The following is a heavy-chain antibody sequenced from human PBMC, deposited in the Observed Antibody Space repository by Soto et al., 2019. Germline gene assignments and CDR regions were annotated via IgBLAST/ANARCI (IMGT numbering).Heavy chain of an antibody. CDR3: ARGRRRYDFWSGYYTNWFDP. J-gene: IGHJ5*02. CDR1: GYTFTSYD. CDR2: MNPNSGNT. Sequence: QVQLVQSGAEVKKPGASVKVSCKASGYTFTSYDINWVRQATGQGLEWMGWMNPNSGNTGYAQKFQGRVTMTRNTSISTAYMELSSLRSEDTAVYYCARGRRRYDFWSGYYTNWFDPWGQGTLVTVSS. V-gene: IGHV1-8*01. D-gene: IGHD3-3*01.